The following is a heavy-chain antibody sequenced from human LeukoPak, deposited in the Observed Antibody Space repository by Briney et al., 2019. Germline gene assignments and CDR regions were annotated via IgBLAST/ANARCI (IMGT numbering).Heavy chain of an antibody. J-gene: IGHJ6*02. D-gene: IGHD5-18*01. Sequence: GGSLRLSCAASGFTFSSYAMSWVRQAPGKGLEWVSAISGSGGSTYYADSVKGRFTISRDNSKNTLYLQMNSLRAEDTAVYYCAKSFGYSYGNYYYYYGMDVWGQGTTVTVSS. V-gene: IGHV3-23*01. CDR1: GFTFSSYA. CDR3: AKSFGYSYGNYYYYYGMDV. CDR2: ISGSGGST.